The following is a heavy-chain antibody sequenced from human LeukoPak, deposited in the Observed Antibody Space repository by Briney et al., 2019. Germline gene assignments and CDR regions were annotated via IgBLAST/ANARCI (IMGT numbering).Heavy chain of an antibody. J-gene: IGHJ4*02. CDR1: GYTFIDYY. CDR2: INLNSGGT. Sequence: GASVKVSCKASGYTFIDYYTHWVRQAPGHGLEWLGWINLNSGGTHYVQNFQGRVTMTRDTSISTAHMELDGLRYDDTAVYYCTRGGDDEGPNYFDYWGQGTLVTVSS. D-gene: IGHD3-10*01. CDR3: TRGGDDEGPNYFDY. V-gene: IGHV1-2*02.